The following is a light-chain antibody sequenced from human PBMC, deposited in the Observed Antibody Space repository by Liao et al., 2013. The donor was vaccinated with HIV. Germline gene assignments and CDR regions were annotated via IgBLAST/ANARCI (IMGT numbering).Light chain of an antibody. V-gene: IGLV3-1*01. CDR1: KLGDKY. CDR3: QAWDSSTPSVV. Sequence: SYELTQPPSVSESPGQTAIITCSGEKLGDKYVRWYQQKPGQSPVLVIYQDSKRPSGIPERFSGSNSGNTATLTISGTQAMDEADYYCQAWDSSTPSVVFGGGTSLTVL. CDR2: QDS. J-gene: IGLJ2*01.